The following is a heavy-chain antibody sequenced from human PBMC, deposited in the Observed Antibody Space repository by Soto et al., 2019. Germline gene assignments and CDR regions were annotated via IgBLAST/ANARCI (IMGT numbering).Heavy chain of an antibody. J-gene: IGHJ5*02. Sequence: ASVKVSCKASGGTFSSYAISWVRQAPGQGLGWMGGIIPIFGTANYAQKFQGRVTITADESTSTAYMELSSLRSEDTAVYYCARDLSWSSPNWFDPWGQGTLVTVSS. D-gene: IGHD3-16*02. CDR3: ARDLSWSSPNWFDP. V-gene: IGHV1-69*13. CDR1: GGTFSSYA. CDR2: IIPIFGTA.